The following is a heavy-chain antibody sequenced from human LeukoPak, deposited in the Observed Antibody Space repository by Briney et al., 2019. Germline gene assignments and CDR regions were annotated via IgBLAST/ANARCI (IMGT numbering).Heavy chain of an antibody. D-gene: IGHD1-1*01. CDR2: INAGNGNT. Sequence: ASVKVSCKASGYTFISYAMHWVRQAPGQRLEWLGWINAGNGNTKYSQKFQGRVTITRDTSASTAYMELSSLRSEDTAVYYCAIRGATGTTFDYWGQGTLVTVSS. V-gene: IGHV1-3*01. J-gene: IGHJ4*02. CDR3: AIRGATGTTFDY. CDR1: GYTFISYA.